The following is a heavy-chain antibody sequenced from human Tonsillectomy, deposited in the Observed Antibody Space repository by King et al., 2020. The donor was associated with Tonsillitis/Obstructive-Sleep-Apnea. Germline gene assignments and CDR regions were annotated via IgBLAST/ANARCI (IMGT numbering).Heavy chain of an antibody. V-gene: IGHV3-21*01. J-gene: IGHJ4*02. Sequence: VQLVESGGGLVRPGGSLRLSCTASGFTFSSYSMSWVRQAPGKGLEWVSSIPSTSYYADSVKGRFTISRDNAKNSLYLPMNSLRAEDTAVYYCARGRSSWESDFDYWGQGTLVTVSS. CDR1: GFTFSSYS. CDR3: ARGRSSWESDFDY. CDR2: IPSTS. D-gene: IGHD1-26*01.